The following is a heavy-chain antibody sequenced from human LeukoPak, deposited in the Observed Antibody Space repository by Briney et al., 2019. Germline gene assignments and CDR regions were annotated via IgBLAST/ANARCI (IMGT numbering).Heavy chain of an antibody. V-gene: IGHV1-69*13. D-gene: IGHD3-9*01. CDR2: IIPIFGTA. Sequence: SVKVSCKASGGTFSIYAISWVRQAPGQWLGWMGGIIPIFGTANYEQKCQGRVTITEDESTSTAYMELSSLRSEDTAVYYCASDILTGNYYYYGMDVWGKGTTVTVSS. J-gene: IGHJ6*04. CDR3: ASDILTGNYYYYGMDV. CDR1: GGTFSIYA.